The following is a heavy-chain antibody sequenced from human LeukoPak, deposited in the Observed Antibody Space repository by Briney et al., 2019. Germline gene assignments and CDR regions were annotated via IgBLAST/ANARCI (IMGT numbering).Heavy chain of an antibody. CDR1: GYTFTSYD. Sequence: ASVKVSCKASGYTFTSYDINWVRQATGQGLEWMGWMNPNSGNTGYAQKFQGRVTMTRNTSISTAYMELSSLRSEDTAVYYCNLRYSELDYYGMDVWGQGTTVTVSS. CDR2: MNPNSGNT. J-gene: IGHJ6*02. V-gene: IGHV1-8*01. CDR3: NLRYSELDYYGMDV. D-gene: IGHD3-9*01.